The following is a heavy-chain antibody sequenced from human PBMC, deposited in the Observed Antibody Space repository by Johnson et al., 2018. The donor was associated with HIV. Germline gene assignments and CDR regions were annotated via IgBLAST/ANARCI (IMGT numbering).Heavy chain of an antibody. CDR3: ATDLSRLELPPVSAFDI. CDR1: GFTFSSYW. D-gene: IGHD1-7*01. Sequence: VQLVESGGGLVQPGGSLRLSCAASGFTFSSYWMSWVRQAPGKGLEWVANIKQDGSEKYYVDSVKGRFTISRDNAKNSRYLQMNSLRAEDTAVYYSATDLSRLELPPVSAFDIWGQGTMVPVSS. V-gene: IGHV3-7*01. J-gene: IGHJ3*02. CDR2: IKQDGSEK.